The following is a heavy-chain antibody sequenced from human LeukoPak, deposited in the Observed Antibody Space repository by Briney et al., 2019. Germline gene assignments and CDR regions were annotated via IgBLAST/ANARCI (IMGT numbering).Heavy chain of an antibody. CDR1: GYTFTSYG. Sequence: ASVKVSCKASGYTFTSYGISWVRQAPGQGLEWMGWISAYNGNTNYAQKLQGRVTMTTDTSTSTAYMELRSLRSDDTAVYYCATREWELLYFDYWGQGTLVTVSS. CDR3: ATREWELLYFDY. J-gene: IGHJ4*02. CDR2: ISAYNGNT. V-gene: IGHV1-18*01. D-gene: IGHD1-26*01.